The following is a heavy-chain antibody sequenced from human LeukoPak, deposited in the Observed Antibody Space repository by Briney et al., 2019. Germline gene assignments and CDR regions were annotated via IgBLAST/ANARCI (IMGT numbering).Heavy chain of an antibody. V-gene: IGHV4-34*01. CDR3: ARGPTMVRGVIRFYYYMDA. CDR1: GGSFSGSY. Sequence: SETLSLTCTVHGGSFSGSYWSWLRQSPGRGLEWIGEINHSGSTNYNPSLKSRVSISLETSKHQFSLKLTSVTAADTAMYYCARGPTMVRGVIRFYYYMDAWGKGTTVTVSS. J-gene: IGHJ6*03. D-gene: IGHD3-10*01. CDR2: INHSGST.